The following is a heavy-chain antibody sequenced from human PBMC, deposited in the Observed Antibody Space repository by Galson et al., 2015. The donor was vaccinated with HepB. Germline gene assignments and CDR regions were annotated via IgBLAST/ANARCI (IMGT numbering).Heavy chain of an antibody. CDR1: GFTFSDYY. CDR3: SRTLPGIDLDY. V-gene: IGHV3-72*01. J-gene: IGHJ4*02. Sequence: SLRLSCAASGFTFSDYYMEWVSQAPGKGLEWVGRVRHKARRYTTDYVASVEGRFTISRDDSKNSLYLQMDSLKTEDTAVYYCSRTLPGIDLDYWGQGTLVTVSS. CDR2: VRHKARRYTT. D-gene: IGHD3-3*02.